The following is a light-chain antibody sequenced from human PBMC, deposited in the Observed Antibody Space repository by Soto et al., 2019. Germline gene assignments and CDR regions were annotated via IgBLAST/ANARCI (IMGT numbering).Light chain of an antibody. CDR3: CLYVGGRKYV. Sequence: QSALTQPASVSASPGQSITISCTGTVGLVSWYQQHPGKVPKLIIYDETKRPSGVSSRFSGSKSGNTASLTISGLQTQDEAAYYCCLYVGGRKYVFGSGTKVTVL. CDR1: VGL. V-gene: IGLV2-23*01. J-gene: IGLJ1*01. CDR2: DET.